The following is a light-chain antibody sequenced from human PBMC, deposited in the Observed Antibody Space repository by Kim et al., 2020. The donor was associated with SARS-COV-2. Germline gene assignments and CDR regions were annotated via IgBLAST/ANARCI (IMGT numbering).Light chain of an antibody. Sequence: LSPGEGATVACRASQAVRPSLAWDQQKSALAHMLLTSYASDGATVIPAKFTGSGSRTGFTRSTSSLHHEESANYNCQQRSSWPWTFGQGAKVDI. CDR3: QQRSSWPWT. J-gene: IGKJ1*01. V-gene: IGKV3-11*01. CDR1: QAVRPS. CDR2: YAS.